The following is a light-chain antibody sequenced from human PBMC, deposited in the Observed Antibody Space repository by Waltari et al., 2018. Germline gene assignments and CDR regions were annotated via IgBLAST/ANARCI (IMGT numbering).Light chain of an antibody. CDR1: RPNIGANSY. V-gene: IGLV1-40*01. CDR3: QSYDSSLNAYV. J-gene: IGLJ1*01. Sequence: QSVLTQPPPVSGAPGQRVTIPCTGSRPNIGANSYFHRYQQPPGPPPKPPIYVNNNRRSGVPDRFSGSKSGTSASLAITGLQAEDEADYYCQSYDSSLNAYVFGPGTTVTVL. CDR2: VNN.